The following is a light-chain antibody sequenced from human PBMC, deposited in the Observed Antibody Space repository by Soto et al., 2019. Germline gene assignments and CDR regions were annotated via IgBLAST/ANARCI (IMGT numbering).Light chain of an antibody. CDR1: QSVSDT. Sequence: EIVMTQSPATLSVSPGERATLSCRASQSVSDTLAWYQQKPGQAPRLLIYGASSRATGIPDRFSGSGSGTDFTLTISRLEPEDVAVYFCQQYYSTPWTFGQGTKVDIK. CDR2: GAS. CDR3: QQYYSTPWT. J-gene: IGKJ1*01. V-gene: IGKV3D-15*01.